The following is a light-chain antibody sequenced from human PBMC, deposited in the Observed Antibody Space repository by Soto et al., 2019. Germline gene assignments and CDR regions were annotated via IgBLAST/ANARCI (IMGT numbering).Light chain of an antibody. Sequence: QSALTQPPSLSGTPGQRVTISCSGSSSNIGGNTVHWYQHLPGTAPKLLIYINDQRPSGVPARFSGSKSGNTASLTISGLQAEDEAEYYCSSYTNINTRACVFGTGTKVTVL. J-gene: IGLJ1*01. CDR2: IND. CDR1: SSNIGGNT. CDR3: SSYTNINTRACV. V-gene: IGLV1-44*01.